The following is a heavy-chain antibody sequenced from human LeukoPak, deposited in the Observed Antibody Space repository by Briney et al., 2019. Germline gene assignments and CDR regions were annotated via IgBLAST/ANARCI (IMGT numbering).Heavy chain of an antibody. J-gene: IGHJ4*02. CDR1: VCSGSNAW. Sequence: GGALRLSSAASVCSGSNAWMSWVRHAPGKGLEWVARIKSKTAGGTTDYAAPVKGRFTISRDDSKNTLYLQMNSLKTEDTAVYYCTTGQPVYVFSPFDYWGQGTLVTVSS. V-gene: IGHV3-15*01. D-gene: IGHD6-6*01. CDR2: IKSKTAGGTT. CDR3: TTGQPVYVFSPFDY.